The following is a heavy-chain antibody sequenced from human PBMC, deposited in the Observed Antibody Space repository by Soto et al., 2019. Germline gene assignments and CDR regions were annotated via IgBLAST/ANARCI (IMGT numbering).Heavy chain of an antibody. D-gene: IGHD2-21*02. CDR3: PRGGAIVWGTAPFAL. CDR2: INAGGGYT. V-gene: IGHV1-46*03. Sequence: QVQLVQSGAEVKKPGASVKVSCKASGYIFTNYYIHWVRQAPGQGLEWMGTINAGGGYTTYAQKFRGRGRMTRATPPSTASVERSSRRLEDAAPYWCPRGGAIVWGTAPFALWGQGPLFTVPS. J-gene: IGHJ5*02. CDR1: GYIFTNYY.